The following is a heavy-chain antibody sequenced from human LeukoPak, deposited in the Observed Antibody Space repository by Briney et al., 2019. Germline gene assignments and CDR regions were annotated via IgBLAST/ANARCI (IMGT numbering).Heavy chain of an antibody. D-gene: IGHD3-3*01. CDR2: IYTSGST. Sequence: SETLSLTCTISGGSISSYYWSWIRQPAGKGLEWIGRIYTSGSTNYNPSLKSRVTISVDTSKSQFSLKLSSVTAADTAVYYCARAFGVVIYFDYWGQGTLVTVSS. CDR1: GGSISSYY. J-gene: IGHJ4*02. V-gene: IGHV4-4*07. CDR3: ARAFGVVIYFDY.